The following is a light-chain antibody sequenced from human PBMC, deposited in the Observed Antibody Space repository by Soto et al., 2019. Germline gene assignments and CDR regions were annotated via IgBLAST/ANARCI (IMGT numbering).Light chain of an antibody. Sequence: EIVMTQSPATLSVSPGDRATLSCRASESVSTNLAWYQQXXXQAPRLLIYAASTRATGIPARFSXSGXXTEFTLTISSLQSEDFAVYYCQQYDLSSGFGGGTKVEIK. V-gene: IGKV3-15*01. J-gene: IGKJ4*01. CDR3: QQYDLSSG. CDR1: ESVSTN. CDR2: AAS.